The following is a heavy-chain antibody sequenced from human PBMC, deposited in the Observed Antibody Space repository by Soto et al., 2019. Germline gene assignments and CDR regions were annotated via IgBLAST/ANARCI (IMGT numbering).Heavy chain of an antibody. V-gene: IGHV4-34*01. CDR2: INQSGTT. CDR3: TRALRPSTMAAGGLGAQYYGMRV. J-gene: IGHJ6*04. D-gene: IGHD3-16*01. Sequence: SETLSLTCAVYSGSLSGYYWSWIRQPPGKGLEWIGEINQSGTTNYNPSLKSRVTISVDTSKNQFSLKLSSVTAADTAVYYCTRALRPSTMAAGGLGAQYYGMRVWGKGPTVPVPT. CDR1: SGSLSGYY.